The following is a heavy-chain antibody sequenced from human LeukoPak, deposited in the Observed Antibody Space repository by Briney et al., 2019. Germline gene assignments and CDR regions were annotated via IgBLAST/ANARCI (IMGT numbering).Heavy chain of an antibody. CDR3: ARDGPQYSSSWYGKYYGMDV. Sequence: SETLSLTCTVSGGSISSYYWSWIRQPPGKGLEWIGYIYYSGSTNYNPSLKRRVTISVDTSKNQFSLKLSSVTAADTAVYYCARDGPQYSSSWYGKYYGMDVWGKGTTVTVSS. V-gene: IGHV4-59*01. J-gene: IGHJ6*04. CDR2: IYYSGST. D-gene: IGHD6-13*01. CDR1: GGSISSYY.